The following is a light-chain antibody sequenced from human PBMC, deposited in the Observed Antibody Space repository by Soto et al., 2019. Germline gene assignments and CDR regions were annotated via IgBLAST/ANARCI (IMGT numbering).Light chain of an antibody. V-gene: IGKV1-39*01. CDR3: QQSYSTLYT. CDR1: QSISSS. J-gene: IGKJ2*01. CDR2: AAS. Sequence: DIQMTQSPSSLSASVGDRVTITCRASQSISSSLNWYQQKPGKAPKLLIYAASSLQSGVPSRFSGSGSGTDFTLTISSLQPEDFATYDCQQSYSTLYTFGQGTKLEIK.